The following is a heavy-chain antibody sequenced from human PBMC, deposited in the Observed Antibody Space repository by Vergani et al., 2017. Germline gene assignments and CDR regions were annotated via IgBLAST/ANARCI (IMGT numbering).Heavy chain of an antibody. CDR1: GGTFSSYA. D-gene: IGHD4-11*01. V-gene: IGHV1-69*12. CDR3: AAPDDYSNYVTTDAFDI. CDR2: IIPIFGTA. J-gene: IGHJ3*02. Sequence: VQLVQSGAEVKKPGSSVKVSCKASGGTFSSYAISWVRQAPGQGLEWMGGIIPIFGTANYAQKFQGRVTITADESTSTAYMELSSLRSEDTAVYYCAAPDDYSNYVTTDAFDIWGQGTMVTVSS.